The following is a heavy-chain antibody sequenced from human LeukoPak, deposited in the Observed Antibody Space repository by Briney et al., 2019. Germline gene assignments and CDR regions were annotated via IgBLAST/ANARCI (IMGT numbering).Heavy chain of an antibody. J-gene: IGHJ4*02. CDR3: ARAGFCSGGACYGCDY. Sequence: PGGSLRLSCAASGFTFSSYAMSWVRQAPGKGLEWVSAISGSGGSTYYADSVKGRFTISRDNSKNTLYLQMNSLRAEDTAVYYCARAGFCSGGACYGCDYWGQGTLVTVSS. CDR1: GFTFSSYA. CDR2: ISGSGGST. V-gene: IGHV3-23*01. D-gene: IGHD2-15*01.